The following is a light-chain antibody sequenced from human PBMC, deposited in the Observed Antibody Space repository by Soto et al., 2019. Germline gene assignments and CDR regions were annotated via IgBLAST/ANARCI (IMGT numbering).Light chain of an antibody. CDR3: QQYGSSGT. Sequence: PGERATLSCRASQSVSSNLAWYQQKPGQAPRLLIYGASNRATGIPDRFSGSGSGTDFTLTISRLEPEDFAVYYCQQYGSSGTFGQGTKVDIK. J-gene: IGKJ1*01. CDR2: GAS. CDR1: QSVSSN. V-gene: IGKV3-20*01.